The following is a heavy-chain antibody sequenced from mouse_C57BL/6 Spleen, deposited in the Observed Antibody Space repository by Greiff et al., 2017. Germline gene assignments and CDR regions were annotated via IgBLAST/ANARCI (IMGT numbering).Heavy chain of an antibody. V-gene: IGHV1-52*01. CDR1: GYTFTSYW. CDR3: ARCNYGSSLFDY. D-gene: IGHD1-1*01. Sequence: QVQLQQPGAELVKPGSSVKMSCKASGYTFTSYWMHWVKQRPIQGLEWIGNFHPSHSDTNYNKKFKDKATLTVDKSSSTAYMQLSSLTSEDSAVYYCARCNYGSSLFDYWGQGTTLTVSS. J-gene: IGHJ2*01. CDR2: FHPSHSDT.